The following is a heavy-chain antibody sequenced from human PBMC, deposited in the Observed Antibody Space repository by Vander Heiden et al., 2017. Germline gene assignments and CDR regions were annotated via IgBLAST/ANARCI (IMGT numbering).Heavy chain of an antibody. Sequence: EVQLLESGGGLVQPGGSLRLSCAASGFTFSSYAMSWVRQAAGKGREWVAAISGSGGSTYYADSVKGRFTISRDNSKNTLYLQMNSLRAEDTAVYYCAFHSSASPRYYYYGMDVWGQATTVTVSS. CDR1: GFTFSSYA. V-gene: IGHV3-23*01. CDR2: ISGSGGST. CDR3: AFHSSASPRYYYYGMDV. D-gene: IGHD6-6*01. J-gene: IGHJ6*02.